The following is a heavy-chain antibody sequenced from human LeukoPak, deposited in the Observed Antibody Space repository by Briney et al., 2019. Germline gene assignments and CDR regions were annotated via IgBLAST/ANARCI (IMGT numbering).Heavy chain of an antibody. CDR1: GGSISSSSYY. J-gene: IGHJ3*02. CDR3: AVGSPDIVVVPAASDAFDI. V-gene: IGHV4-39*07. Sequence: KTSETLSLTCTVSGGSISSSSYYWGWIRQPPGKGLEWIGSIYYSGSTYYNPSLKSRVTISVDTSKNQFSLKLSSVTAADTAVYYCAVGSPDIVVVPAASDAFDIWGQGTMVTVSS. CDR2: IYYSGST. D-gene: IGHD2-2*01.